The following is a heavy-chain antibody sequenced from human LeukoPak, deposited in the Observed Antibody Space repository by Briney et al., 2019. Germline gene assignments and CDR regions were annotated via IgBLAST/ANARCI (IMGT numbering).Heavy chain of an antibody. CDR1: GGTFSSYA. Sequence: SVKVSCKTSGGTFSSYAISWVRQAPGQGLEWMGGIIPIFGTANYAQKFQGRVTITADKSTSTAYMELSSLRSEDTAVYYCARGGQWLVQGHYYYYYYMDVWGKGTTVTVSS. V-gene: IGHV1-69*06. CDR2: IIPIFGTA. CDR3: ARGGQWLVQGHYYYYYYMDV. D-gene: IGHD6-19*01. J-gene: IGHJ6*03.